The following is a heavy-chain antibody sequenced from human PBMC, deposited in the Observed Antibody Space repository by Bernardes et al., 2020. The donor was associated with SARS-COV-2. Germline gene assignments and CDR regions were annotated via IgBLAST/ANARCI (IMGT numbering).Heavy chain of an antibody. J-gene: IGHJ6*02. V-gene: IGHV2-5*01. CDR2: IYWNDDK. CDR3: ARLGGVTNYYYYYGMDV. Sequence: SVPTLVKPTQTLTLTCTFSGFSLSTSGVGVGWIRQPPGKALEWLALIYWNDDKRYSPSLKSRLTITKDTSKNQVVLTMTNMDPVDTATYYCARLGGVTNYYYYYGMDVWGQGTTVTVSS. CDR1: GFSLSTSGVG. D-gene: IGHD4-17*01.